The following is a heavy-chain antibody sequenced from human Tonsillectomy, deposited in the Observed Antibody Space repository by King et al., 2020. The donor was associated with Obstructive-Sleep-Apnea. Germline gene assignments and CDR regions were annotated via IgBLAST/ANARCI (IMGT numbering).Heavy chain of an antibody. D-gene: IGHD6-13*01. CDR1: GNTFTSHF. CDR3: ARGDSSSCPDY. J-gene: IGHJ4*02. Sequence: QLVQSGAEVKKPGASVKVSCKASGNTFTSHFIHWVRQAPGHGLEWMGGISPSGGSTSYAQKFEDRVILTSDTSTSTGFMELTSLTSEDTAVYYCARGDSSSCPDYWGQGTLVTVSS. CDR2: ISPSGGST. V-gene: IGHV1-46*01.